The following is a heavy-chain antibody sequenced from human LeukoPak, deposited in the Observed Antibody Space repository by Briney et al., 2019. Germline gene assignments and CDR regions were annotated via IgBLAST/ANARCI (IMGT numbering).Heavy chain of an antibody. CDR3: ARDGSYSSSTYGFDP. J-gene: IGHJ5*02. D-gene: IGHD6-6*01. V-gene: IGHV3-20*04. CDR2: INRNGGST. CDR1: GFTFSSYA. Sequence: PGGSLRLSCAASGFTFSSYAMSWVRQAPGKGLEWVSGINRNGGSTGYADSVKGRFTISRDNAKNSLYLQMNSLRAEDTALYYCARDGSYSSSTYGFDPWGQGTLVTLSS.